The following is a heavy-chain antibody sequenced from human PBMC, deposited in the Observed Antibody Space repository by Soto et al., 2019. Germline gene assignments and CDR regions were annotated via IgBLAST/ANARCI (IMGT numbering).Heavy chain of an antibody. D-gene: IGHD6-6*01. CDR2: INPSGGGT. V-gene: IGHV1-46*01. J-gene: IGHJ5*02. CDR3: ARKSSSSSWSDP. CDR1: GCTFTCYY. Sequence: ASLKVPCKASGCTFTCYYMPWVRKAPVQGLEWMGVINPSGGGTSYAQKFKGRVTMTRDTSSSTAYTERSSLRSEDTATYYCARKSSSSSWSDPWGQGTLVNVSS.